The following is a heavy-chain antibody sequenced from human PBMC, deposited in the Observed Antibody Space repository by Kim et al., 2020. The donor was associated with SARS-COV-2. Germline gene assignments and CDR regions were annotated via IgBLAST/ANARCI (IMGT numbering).Heavy chain of an antibody. D-gene: IGHD4-4*01. Sequence: AQKFQGRVTMTRDTSISTAYMELSRLRSDDTAVYYCARDYSTVTTRVFGYWGQGTLVTVSS. J-gene: IGHJ4*02. V-gene: IGHV1-2*02. CDR3: ARDYSTVTTRVFGY.